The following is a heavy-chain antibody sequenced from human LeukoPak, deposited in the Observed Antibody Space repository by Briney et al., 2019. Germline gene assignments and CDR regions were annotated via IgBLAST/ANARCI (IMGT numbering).Heavy chain of an antibody. V-gene: IGHV3-48*02. Sequence: PGGSLRLSCAASGFTFSGYSMNWVRQAPGKGLEWVSYISSSNANIYYADSVRGRFTISRDNAKNSLYLQMNSLRDEDTAVYYCARDPRSSGSGIYYFDYWGQGTLVTVSS. J-gene: IGHJ4*02. D-gene: IGHD3-10*01. CDR1: GFTFSGYS. CDR2: ISSSNANI. CDR3: ARDPRSSGSGIYYFDY.